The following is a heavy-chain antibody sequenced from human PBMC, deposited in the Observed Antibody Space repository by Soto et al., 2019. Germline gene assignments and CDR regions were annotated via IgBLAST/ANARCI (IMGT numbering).Heavy chain of an antibody. D-gene: IGHD1-20*01. V-gene: IGHV4-59*01. J-gene: IGHJ6*02. CDR2: IYYSGST. Sequence: SETLSLTCTVSGGSISSYYWSWIRQPPGKGLEWIGYIYYSGSTNYNPSLKCRVTISVDTSKNQFSLKLSSVTAADTAVYYCAREITGTGYYYGMDVWGQGTTVTVSS. CDR3: AREITGTGYYYGMDV. CDR1: GGSISSYY.